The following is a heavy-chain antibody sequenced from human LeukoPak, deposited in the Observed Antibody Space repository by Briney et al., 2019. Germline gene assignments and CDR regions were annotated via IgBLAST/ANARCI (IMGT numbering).Heavy chain of an antibody. Sequence: PSETLSLTCTVSGGSISNYYWSWIRQPAGKGLEWIGRIYTSVTTHYNPSLKSRVTMSVDTSKNQFSLNLNSVTAADTAVYYCARFSSIAAAFDYWGLGTLVTVPS. V-gene: IGHV4-4*07. D-gene: IGHD6-13*01. CDR1: GGSISNYY. CDR2: IYTSVTT. CDR3: ARFSSIAAAFDY. J-gene: IGHJ4*02.